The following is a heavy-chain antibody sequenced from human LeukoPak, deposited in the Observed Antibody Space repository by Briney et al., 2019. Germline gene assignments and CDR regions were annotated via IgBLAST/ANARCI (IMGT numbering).Heavy chain of an antibody. CDR3: ARDPPGIAASVSGG. CDR2: IYSGGNT. V-gene: IGHV3-53*01. Sequence: GGSLRLSCTASGFTVSNNYMNWVRQAPGKGLEWVSLIYSGGNTQYADSVKGRFTISRDNSKNTLYLQMNSLRVEDTAVYYCARDPPGIAASVSGGWGQGTLVTVSS. CDR1: GFTVSNNY. D-gene: IGHD6-13*01. J-gene: IGHJ4*02.